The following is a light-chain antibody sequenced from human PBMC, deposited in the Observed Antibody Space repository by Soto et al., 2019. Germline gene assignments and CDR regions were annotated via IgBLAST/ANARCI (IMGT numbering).Light chain of an antibody. Sequence: VGVTQSPATLSVSTGERATLSCRASQSVSNNYLAWYQQKPGQAPRLLIYGASNRATGIPDRFSGSGSGTDFTLTISRLEPEEFAVYYCQQYGSSGTFGQGTKVDIK. V-gene: IGKV3-20*01. J-gene: IGKJ1*01. CDR2: GAS. CDR3: QQYGSSGT. CDR1: QSVSNNY.